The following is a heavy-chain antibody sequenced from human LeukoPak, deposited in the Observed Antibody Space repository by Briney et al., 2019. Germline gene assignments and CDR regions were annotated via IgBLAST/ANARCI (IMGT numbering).Heavy chain of an antibody. CDR1: CCGFNSCW. CDR2: IYPGNSGT. V-gene: IGHV5-51*01. Sequence: ISSWAACCGFNSCWNCCLRRKPRRDGVGMGIIYPGNSGTNYNPSFQSQVTISADKSISTDYLQWSSLKASDTDMYDCARTHNDGSSYVDGFDIWGQGTMVTVSS. CDR3: ARTHNDGSSYVDGFDI. D-gene: IGHD3-22*01. J-gene: IGHJ3*02.